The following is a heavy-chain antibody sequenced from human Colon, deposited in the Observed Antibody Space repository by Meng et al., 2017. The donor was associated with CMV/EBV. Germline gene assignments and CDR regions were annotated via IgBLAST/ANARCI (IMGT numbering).Heavy chain of an antibody. D-gene: IGHD1-7*01. CDR2: INSAGST. CDR3: TRANNWNFVDFDY. V-gene: IGHV3-74*01. J-gene: IGHJ4*02. Sequence: GESLKISCAASGFTFSSYAMSWVRQAPGKGLVWVSRINSAGSTVYADSVKGRFTISRYNAKNTLYLQMNSLRADDTAVYYCTRANNWNFVDFDYWGQGTLVTVSS. CDR1: GFTFSSYA.